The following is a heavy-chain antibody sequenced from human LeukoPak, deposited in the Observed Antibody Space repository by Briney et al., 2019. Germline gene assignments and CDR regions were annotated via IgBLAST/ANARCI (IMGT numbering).Heavy chain of an antibody. V-gene: IGHV4-59*12. CDR3: TRGLRDYVWGSYRANWFDP. J-gene: IGHJ5*02. D-gene: IGHD3-16*02. CDR2: IYYSGST. CDR1: GVSISSYY. Sequence: SETLSLTCTVSGVSISSYYCSWIRQPPGKGLEWIGYIYYSGSTNYNPSLKSRVTISVDTSKNQFSLKLSSVTAADTAVYYCTRGLRDYVWGSYRANWFDPWGQGTLVTVSS.